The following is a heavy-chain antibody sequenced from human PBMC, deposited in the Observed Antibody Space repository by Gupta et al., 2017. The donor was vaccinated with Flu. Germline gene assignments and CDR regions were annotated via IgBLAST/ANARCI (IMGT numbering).Heavy chain of an antibody. V-gene: IGHV4-59*01. J-gene: IGHJ4*02. CDR1: GVSISSYY. Sequence: VQLQQSRPVLVTPSETLSLPCPVSGVSISSYYWSWIRQPPGKGLEWIGNIYYSGSTNYNPALKSRVTISVDTAKKQCSLKLRSVTAADTAVYYYARGSGGRYSTCGYGGQGTLVTVSS. CDR3: ARGSGGRYSTCGY. CDR2: IYYSGST. D-gene: IGHD1-26*01.